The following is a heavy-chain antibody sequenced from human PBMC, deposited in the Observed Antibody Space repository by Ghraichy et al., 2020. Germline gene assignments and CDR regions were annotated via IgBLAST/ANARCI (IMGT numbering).Heavy chain of an antibody. Sequence: ASVKVSCKASGYTFSGYSLHWVRQAPGQGLEWLGWINPKDGGTNYAQNFQGRVTLTWDTSINTAYMELSRLTYDDTAVYYCARVWLGFGYDSRPYYPFNYWGQGTLVTVSS. CDR3: ARVWLGFGYDSRPYYPFNY. CDR2: INPKDGGT. V-gene: IGHV1-2*02. CDR1: GYTFSGYS. J-gene: IGHJ4*02. D-gene: IGHD3-22*01.